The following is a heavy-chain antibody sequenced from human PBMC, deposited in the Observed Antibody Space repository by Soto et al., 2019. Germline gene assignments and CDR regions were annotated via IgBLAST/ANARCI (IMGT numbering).Heavy chain of an antibody. D-gene: IGHD3-3*01. CDR1: GGSVNGYY. J-gene: IGHJ5*02. CDR3: ATRITVFGLLIPPFDP. V-gene: IGHV4-34*01. Sequence: SETLSLTCAVYGGSVNGYYWNWIRQPPEKGLEWIGEINHTGGTHYNPSLKSRVTMSVDTSKNQFSLRLSSVTAADTAIYYCATRITVFGLLIPPFDPWGQGTQVTVSS. CDR2: INHTGGT.